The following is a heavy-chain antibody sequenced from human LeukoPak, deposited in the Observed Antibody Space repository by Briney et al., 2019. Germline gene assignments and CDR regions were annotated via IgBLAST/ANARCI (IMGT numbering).Heavy chain of an antibody. D-gene: IGHD3-22*01. Sequence: GGSLRLSCAASGFTFSSYAMSWVRQAPGKGLEWVSAISGSGGSTYYADSVKGRFTISRDNSKNTLYLQMNSLRAEDTAVYYCVRDWGYDSSGYWQKYFDTWGQGTLVTVSS. J-gene: IGHJ4*02. CDR3: VRDWGYDSSGYWQKYFDT. CDR2: ISGSGGST. V-gene: IGHV3-23*01. CDR1: GFTFSSYA.